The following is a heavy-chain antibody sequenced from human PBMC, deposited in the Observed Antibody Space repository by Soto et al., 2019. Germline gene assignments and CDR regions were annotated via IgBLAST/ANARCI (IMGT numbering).Heavy chain of an antibody. CDR1: GGSISSYY. CDR2: IYYSGST. D-gene: IGHD6-13*01. Sequence: SETLSLTCTVSGGSISSYYWSWIRQPPGKGLEWIGYIYYSGSTNYNPSLKSRVTISVDTSKNQLSLKLSSVTAADTAVYYCARKVGSSWYRFPWFDPWGQETLVTVSS. J-gene: IGHJ5*02. V-gene: IGHV4-59*01. CDR3: ARKVGSSWYRFPWFDP.